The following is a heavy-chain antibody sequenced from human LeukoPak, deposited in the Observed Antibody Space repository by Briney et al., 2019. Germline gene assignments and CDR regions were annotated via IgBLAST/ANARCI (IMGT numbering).Heavy chain of an antibody. V-gene: IGHV1-69*01. Sequence: ASVKVSCKASGGTFSSYAISWVRQAPGQGLEWMGGIIPIFGTANYAQKFQGRVTITADESTSTAYMELSSLRSEDTAVYYCARDCFGLVAYAGLVYWGQGTLVTVSS. CDR2: IIPIFGTA. J-gene: IGHJ4*02. D-gene: IGHD3/OR15-3a*01. CDR3: ARDCFGLVAYAGLVY. CDR1: GGTFSSYA.